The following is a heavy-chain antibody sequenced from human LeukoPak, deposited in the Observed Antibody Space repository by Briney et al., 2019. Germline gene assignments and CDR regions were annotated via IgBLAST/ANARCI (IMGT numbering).Heavy chain of an antibody. CDR1: GGSISSGGYY. CDR2: VYYTGST. J-gene: IGHJ4*02. Sequence: PSETLSLTCTVSGGSISSGGYYWSWIRQHPGKGLEWIGYVYYTGSTNYNPSLKSRVTISVDTSKNQFSLKLSSVTAADTAVYYCAREDDMVRGVIRFDYWGQGTLVTVST. CDR3: AREDDMVRGVIRFDY. V-gene: IGHV4-31*03. D-gene: IGHD3-10*01.